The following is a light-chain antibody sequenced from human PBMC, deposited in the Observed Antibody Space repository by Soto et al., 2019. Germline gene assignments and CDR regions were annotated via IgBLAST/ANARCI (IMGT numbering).Light chain of an antibody. CDR2: DAS. Sequence: DIQMTQSPSSLSASIGDRVTITCQASQDISNYLNWYQQKPGRAPKLLIYDASNRATGIPARFTGSGSGTDFTLTISSLEPEDFAVYYCHQRSNWPGTFGGGTTVDI. CDR3: HQRSNWPGT. CDR1: QDISNY. V-gene: IGKV1-33*01. J-gene: IGKJ4*01.